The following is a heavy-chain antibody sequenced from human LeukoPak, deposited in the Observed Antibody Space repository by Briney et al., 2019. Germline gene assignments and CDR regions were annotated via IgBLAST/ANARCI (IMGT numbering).Heavy chain of an antibody. Sequence: GGSLTLSCAASGIAVTGNYMSWVRQPPGKGLERVSFINTDTFYADSVRGRFTISRDSSKNTVFLQMNSLRDEDSAVYYCAIAQSWDELFDSWGQGTLVTVSS. CDR3: AIAQSWDELFDS. V-gene: IGHV3-53*01. CDR2: INTDT. D-gene: IGHD1-1*01. J-gene: IGHJ4*02. CDR1: GIAVTGNY.